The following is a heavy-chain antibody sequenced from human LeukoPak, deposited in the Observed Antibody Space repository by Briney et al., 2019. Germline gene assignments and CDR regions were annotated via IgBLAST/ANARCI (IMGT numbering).Heavy chain of an antibody. D-gene: IGHD5-24*01. CDR1: GFTFDDYA. CDR3: ARDSYNNVDY. V-gene: IGHV3-9*01. J-gene: IGHJ4*02. CDR2: ISWNSGSI. Sequence: GRSLRLSCAASGFTFDDYAMHWVRQAPGKGLEWVSGISWNSGSIGYADSVKGRFTISRDNAKNTVYLQMNSLRAEDTAVYYCARDSYNNVDYWGQGTLVTVSS.